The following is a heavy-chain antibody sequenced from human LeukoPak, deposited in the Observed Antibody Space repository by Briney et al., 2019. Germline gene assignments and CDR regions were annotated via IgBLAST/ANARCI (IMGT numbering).Heavy chain of an antibody. CDR2: ISYDVSNK. V-gene: IGHV3-30*18. Sequence: GGSLRLSCAASGFTFSRYGMHWVRQAPGKGLEWVATISYDVSNKYFADSVKGRFTISRDNSKNTLYLQMNSLRVEDTAVYYCAKDLRGNSGYDSVFDYWGQGTLVSVFS. J-gene: IGHJ4*02. D-gene: IGHD5-12*01. CDR1: GFTFSRYG. CDR3: AKDLRGNSGYDSVFDY.